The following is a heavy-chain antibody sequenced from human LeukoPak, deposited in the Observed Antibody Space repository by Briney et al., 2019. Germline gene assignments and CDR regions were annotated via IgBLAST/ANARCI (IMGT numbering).Heavy chain of an antibody. CDR3: ARGDFWSGSSGNYYYGMDV. CDR1: GFTFSSYA. Sequence: GRSLRLSCAASGFTFSSYAMHWVRQAPGKGLEWVAVISYDGSNKYYADSVKGRFTISRDNSENTLYLQMNSLRAEDTAVYYCARGDFWSGSSGNYYYGMDVWGQGTTVTVSS. D-gene: IGHD3-3*01. CDR2: ISYDGSNK. J-gene: IGHJ6*02. V-gene: IGHV3-30-3*01.